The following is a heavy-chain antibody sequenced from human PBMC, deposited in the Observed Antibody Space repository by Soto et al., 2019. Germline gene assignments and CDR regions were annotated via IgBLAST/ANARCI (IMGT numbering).Heavy chain of an antibody. CDR1: GFTFSIYV. Sequence: LRLSCAASGFTFSIYVMHWVRQPPGKGLEWVAVISYDGSNKYYADSVKGRFTISRDNSKHALYQLMNSLRAEARAVYSCAAQLGSSGYYIWGQGTLVTVSS. CDR2: ISYDGSNK. D-gene: IGHD3-22*01. CDR3: AAQLGSSGYYI. V-gene: IGHV3-30*03. J-gene: IGHJ4*02.